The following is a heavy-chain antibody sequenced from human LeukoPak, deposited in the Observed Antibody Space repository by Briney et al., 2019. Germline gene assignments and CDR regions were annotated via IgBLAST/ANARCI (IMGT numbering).Heavy chain of an antibody. Sequence: GGSLRLSCAASGFTVSSNYMSWVRQAPGKGLEWVSVIYSGGSTYYADSVKGRFTISRDNSKNTLYLQMNSLRAEDTAVYYCARDGVGYCSGGSCYSTYGMDVWGQGTMVIVSS. CDR3: ARDGVGYCSGGSCYSTYGMDV. J-gene: IGHJ6*02. CDR2: IYSGGST. CDR1: GFTVSSNY. V-gene: IGHV3-53*01. D-gene: IGHD2-15*01.